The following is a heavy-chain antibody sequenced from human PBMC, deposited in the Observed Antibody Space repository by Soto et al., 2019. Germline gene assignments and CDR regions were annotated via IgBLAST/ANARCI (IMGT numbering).Heavy chain of an antibody. V-gene: IGHV3-33*01. D-gene: IGHD6-19*01. J-gene: IGHJ6*02. CDR2: IWYDGSNK. Sequence: PGGSLRLSCAASGFTFSSYGMHWVRQAPGKGLEWVAVIWYDGSNKYYADSVKGRFTISRDNSKNTLYLQMNSLRAEDTAVYYCARDYGSGWPGYYYYGMDVWGQGTTVTVSS. CDR3: ARDYGSGWPGYYYYGMDV. CDR1: GFTFSSYG.